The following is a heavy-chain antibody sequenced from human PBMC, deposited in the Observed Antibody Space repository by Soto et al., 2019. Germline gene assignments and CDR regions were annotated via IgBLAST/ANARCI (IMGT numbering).Heavy chain of an antibody. CDR2: INHSGST. D-gene: IGHD2-15*01. Sequence: QVQLQQWGAGLLKPSETLSLTCAVYGGSFSGYYWSWIRQPPGKGLEWIGEINHSGSTNYNPSLKSRVTISVDTSKNQFSLKLSSVTAADTAVYYCARRVMVAADFDYWGHGTLVTVSS. CDR3: ARRVMVAADFDY. J-gene: IGHJ4*01. CDR1: GGSFSGYY. V-gene: IGHV4-34*01.